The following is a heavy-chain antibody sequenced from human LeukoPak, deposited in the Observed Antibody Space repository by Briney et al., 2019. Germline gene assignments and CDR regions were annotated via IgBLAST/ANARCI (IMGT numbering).Heavy chain of an antibody. D-gene: IGHD5-12*01. V-gene: IGHV3-9*01. Sequence: GGSLRLSCAASGFTFDDYAMHWVRRAPGKGLEWVSGISWNSGSIGYADSVKGRFTISRDNAKNSLYLQMNSLRAEDTALYYCAKAYYGYSGYDPSYYFDYWGQGTLVTVSS. CDR1: GFTFDDYA. J-gene: IGHJ4*02. CDR3: AKAYYGYSGYDPSYYFDY. CDR2: ISWNSGSI.